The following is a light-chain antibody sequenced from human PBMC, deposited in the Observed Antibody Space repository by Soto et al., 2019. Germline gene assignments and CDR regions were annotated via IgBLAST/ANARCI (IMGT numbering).Light chain of an antibody. Sequence: IQLTQSPSSLSASVGDRVTISCRASQGIANFLVWYQQKPGKAPKLLIYGASTLQSGAPSRFSGSGSGTDFTLTISSLQPEDFATYYCQQLNSFPIPFGPGTKVDIK. CDR2: GAS. CDR1: QGIANF. J-gene: IGKJ3*01. V-gene: IGKV1-9*01. CDR3: QQLNSFPIP.